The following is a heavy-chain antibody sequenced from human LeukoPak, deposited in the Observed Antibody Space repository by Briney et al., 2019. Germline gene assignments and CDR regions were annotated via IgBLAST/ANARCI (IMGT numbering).Heavy chain of an antibody. CDR3: ARGDDSGYYDYFDH. Sequence: GGSLRLSCAASGFTVDSNYLSWVRQAPGKGLEWVSTIYTGGNTYYAASVKGRFTISRDFSKNTVFLHMNSLRAEDTAMYYCARGDDSGYYDYFDHWGQGALVTVSS. V-gene: IGHV3-53*01. CDR1: GFTVDSNY. J-gene: IGHJ4*02. D-gene: IGHD3-22*01. CDR2: IYTGGNT.